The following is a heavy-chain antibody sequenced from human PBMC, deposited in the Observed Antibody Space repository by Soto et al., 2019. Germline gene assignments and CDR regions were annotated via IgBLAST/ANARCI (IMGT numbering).Heavy chain of an antibody. CDR3: ARDRYSSGWYALGY. V-gene: IGHV1-3*01. CDR2: INAGDGNT. CDR1: GYTFTIYA. Sequence: ASLKVSCKASGYTFTIYATHWVRQAPGQRLEWMGWINAGDGNTKYSQKFQGRVTITRDTSASTAYMELSSLRSEDTAVYYCARDRYSSGWYALGYWGQGTLVTVSS. J-gene: IGHJ4*02. D-gene: IGHD6-19*01.